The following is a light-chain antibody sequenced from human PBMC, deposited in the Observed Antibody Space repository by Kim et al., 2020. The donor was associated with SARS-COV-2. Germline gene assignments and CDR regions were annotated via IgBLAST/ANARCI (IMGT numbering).Light chain of an antibody. Sequence: GQMVTISCSGSSSNIGNNYVYWYQHLPGTAPKLLIYDDNKRPSGIPDRFSGSKSGPSATLGITGLQTGDEADYYCHTWDSRLTVVIFGGGTQLTVL. CDR3: HTWDSRLTVVI. V-gene: IGLV1-51*01. CDR1: SSNIGNNY. CDR2: DDN. J-gene: IGLJ2*01.